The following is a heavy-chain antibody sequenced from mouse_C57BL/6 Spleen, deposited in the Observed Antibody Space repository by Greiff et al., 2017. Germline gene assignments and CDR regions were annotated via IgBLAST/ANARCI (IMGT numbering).Heavy chain of an antibody. D-gene: IGHD2-10*01. CDR2: IGPATGNT. Sequence: EVLLLQSVAELVRPGASVKLSCTASGFNIKNTGMHWVKQRPEKRLEWIGRIGPATGNTKYAPKLQGKSTITADKSSNTAHLQLSSLTSEDTAIYYCAPTGYFCVWGTATTVTVDS. J-gene: IGHJ1*03. CDR3: APTGYFCV. V-gene: IGHV14-3*01. CDR1: GFNIKNTG.